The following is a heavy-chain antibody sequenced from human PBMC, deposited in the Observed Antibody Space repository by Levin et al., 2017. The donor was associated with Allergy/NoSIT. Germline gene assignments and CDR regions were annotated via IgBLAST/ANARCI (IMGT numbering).Heavy chain of an antibody. V-gene: IGHV4-59*01. J-gene: IGHJ4*02. Sequence: SETLSLTCTVSRGSITSYYWTWFRQPPGKGLEWIGHISDSGSTNYNPSLKSRATISIDTSQNQFSLNLYTVTAADAAVYYCARGFDVDYWGQGTPVTVSS. CDR2: ISDSGST. CDR1: RGSITSYY. CDR3: ARGFDVDY.